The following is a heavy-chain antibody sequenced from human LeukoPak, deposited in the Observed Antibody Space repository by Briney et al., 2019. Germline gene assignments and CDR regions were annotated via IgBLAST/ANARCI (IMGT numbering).Heavy chain of an antibody. Sequence: ASVKVSCKASGYTFTSYDINWVRQATGQGLEWMGWMNPNSGNTGYAQKFQGRVTMTRNTSISTAYMELSSLRSEDTAVYYCARLAVAVPSSWYYCYYMDVWGKGTTVTISS. J-gene: IGHJ6*03. V-gene: IGHV1-8*01. D-gene: IGHD6-19*01. CDR1: GYTFTSYD. CDR3: ARLAVAVPSSWYYCYYMDV. CDR2: MNPNSGNT.